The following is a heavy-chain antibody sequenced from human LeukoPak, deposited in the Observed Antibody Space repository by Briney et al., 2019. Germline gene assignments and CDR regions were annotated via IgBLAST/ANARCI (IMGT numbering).Heavy chain of an antibody. CDR2: INPNSGGT. V-gene: IGHV1-2*02. Sequence: ASVKVSCKASGYTFTGYYMHWVRQAPGQGLEWMGWINPNSGGTNYAQKFQGRVTMTRDTSISTAYMELSRLRSEDTAVYYCAIQRYSSSSGDFDYWGQGTLVTVSS. J-gene: IGHJ4*02. CDR3: AIQRYSSSSGDFDY. D-gene: IGHD6-6*01. CDR1: GYTFTGYY.